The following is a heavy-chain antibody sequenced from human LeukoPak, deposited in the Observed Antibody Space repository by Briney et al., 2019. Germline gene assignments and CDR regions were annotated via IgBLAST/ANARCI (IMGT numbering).Heavy chain of an antibody. D-gene: IGHD4-17*01. CDR3: ASNLHDYGDYEAPAQFDY. CDR1: GFTFSSYW. Sequence: GGSLRLSRAASGFTFSSYWMSWVRQAPGKGLEWVANIKQDGSEKYYVDSVKGRFTISRDNAKNSLYLQMNSLRAEDTAVYYCASNLHDYGDYEAPAQFDYWGQGTLVTVSS. J-gene: IGHJ4*02. CDR2: IKQDGSEK. V-gene: IGHV3-7*03.